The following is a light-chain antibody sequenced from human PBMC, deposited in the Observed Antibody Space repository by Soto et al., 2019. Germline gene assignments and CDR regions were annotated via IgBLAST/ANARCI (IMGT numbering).Light chain of an antibody. V-gene: IGKV4-1*01. CDR1: QSVLYSSNNKNY. CDR3: QQYNNTPPT. Sequence: DIVMTQSPDSLAVSLGERATINCRSSQSVLYSSNNKNYLAWYQQKPGQPPKLLIYWASTRESGVPDRLSGSGSGTAFTLTISSLQDEDVAVYYCQQYNNTPPTFGQGTKVEIK. J-gene: IGKJ1*01. CDR2: WAS.